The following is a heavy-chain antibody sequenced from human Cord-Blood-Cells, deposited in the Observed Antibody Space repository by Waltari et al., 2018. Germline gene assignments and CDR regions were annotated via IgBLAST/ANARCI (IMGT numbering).Heavy chain of an antibody. V-gene: IGHV1-2*02. CDR2: INPNSGGK. D-gene: IGHD2-15*01. J-gene: IGHJ4*02. CDR3: ATDRVANTASDY. CDR1: GYTFTGYY. Sequence: QVQLVQSGAEVKKPGASVKVSCKASGYTFTGYYMHWVRQAPGQGLEWMGWINPNSGGKNYAQKFQGRVTMTRDTSISTAYMELSRLRSDDTAVYYCATDRVANTASDYWGQGTLVTVSS.